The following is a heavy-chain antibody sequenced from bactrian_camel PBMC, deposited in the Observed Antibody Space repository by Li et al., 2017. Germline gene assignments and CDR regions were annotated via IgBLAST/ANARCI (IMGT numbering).Heavy chain of an antibody. Sequence: VQLVESGGGSVPPGGSLRLSCAASGFGFSGYGMSWVRQAPGKGLEWVSTIASDGNAYYADSVKGRFTISRDNAKNTVYLQLSSLKTEEMAMYYCTKSGGRSYASGYNFWGQGTQVTVS. CDR2: IASDGNA. J-gene: IGHJ4*01. CDR3: TKSGGRSYASGYNF. D-gene: IGHD7*01. V-gene: IGHV3S10*01. CDR1: GFGFSGYG.